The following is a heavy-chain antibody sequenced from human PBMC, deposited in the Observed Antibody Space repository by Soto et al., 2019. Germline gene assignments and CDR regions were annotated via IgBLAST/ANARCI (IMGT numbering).Heavy chain of an antibody. CDR3: ARVRAVTFGGVIALSAFDI. J-gene: IGHJ3*02. CDR2: IYYSGST. D-gene: IGHD3-16*02. Sequence: SETLSLTCTVSGGSISSYYWSWIRQPPGKGLEWIGYIYYSGSTNYNPSLKSRVTISVDTSKNQFSLKLSSVTAADTAVYYCARVRAVTFGGVIALSAFDIWGQGTMVTVS. V-gene: IGHV4-59*01. CDR1: GGSISSYY.